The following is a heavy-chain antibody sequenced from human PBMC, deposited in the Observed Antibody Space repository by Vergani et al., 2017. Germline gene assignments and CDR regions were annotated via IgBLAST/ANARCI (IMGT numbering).Heavy chain of an antibody. CDR3: AKDHYDFWSGYPNLSPFDL. J-gene: IGHJ2*01. Sequence: EVQLLESGGGLIHPGASLTLSCAASGFSFRSYAMHWVRQAPGKGLEWVSGISWNSGSIGYADSVKGRFTISRDNAKNSLYLQMNSLRAEDTALYYCAKDHYDFWSGYPNLSPFDLWGRGTLVTVSS. V-gene: IGHV3-9*01. D-gene: IGHD3-3*01. CDR2: ISWNSGSI. CDR1: GFSFRSYA.